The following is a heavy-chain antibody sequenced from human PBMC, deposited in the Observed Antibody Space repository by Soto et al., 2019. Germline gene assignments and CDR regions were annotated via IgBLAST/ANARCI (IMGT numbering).Heavy chain of an antibody. D-gene: IGHD3-3*01. Sequence: QVQLQESGPGLVKPSQTLSLTCAVSGGSIRSVVYYWSWLRQLPGKGLEWPGYISYRGSTYSNPSRKSRVSLSLDPDQATVSLKLASVSAADTAVYYCARMEAQGNRHEYFEYWGQGILVTVSS. CDR1: GGSIRSVVYY. CDR2: ISYRGST. V-gene: IGHV4-31*11. J-gene: IGHJ4*02. CDR3: ARMEAQGNRHEYFEY.